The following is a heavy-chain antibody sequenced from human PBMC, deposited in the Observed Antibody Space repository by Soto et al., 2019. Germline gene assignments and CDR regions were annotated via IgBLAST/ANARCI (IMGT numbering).Heavy chain of an antibody. V-gene: IGHV4-30-2*01. J-gene: IGHJ5*02. CDR3: AGCPFVYGVYVLSWFDP. Sequence: PSETLSLTCAVSGGSIRSGGYSCIWFRQPPGKVLEWIGYIYQRGSTYYNPSLKSRVTISVDRSKSQFSLKLSSVTAADTAVYYCAGCPFVYGVYVLSWFDPWGQGTLVTVSS. CDR1: GGSIRSGGYS. D-gene: IGHD4-17*01. CDR2: IYQRGST.